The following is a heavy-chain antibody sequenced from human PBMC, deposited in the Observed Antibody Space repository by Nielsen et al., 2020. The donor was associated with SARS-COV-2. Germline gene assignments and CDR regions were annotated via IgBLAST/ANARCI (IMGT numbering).Heavy chain of an antibody. Sequence: SETLSLTCAVYGGSFSGYYWSWIRQPPGKGLEWIGEINHSGSTNYNPSLKSRVTISVDTSKNQFSLKLSSVTAADTAVYYCARREALVGSGSYYYYYYGMDVWGQGTTVTVSS. J-gene: IGHJ6*02. CDR2: INHSGST. V-gene: IGHV4-34*01. CDR1: GGSFSGYY. D-gene: IGHD3-10*01. CDR3: ARREALVGSGSYYYYYYGMDV.